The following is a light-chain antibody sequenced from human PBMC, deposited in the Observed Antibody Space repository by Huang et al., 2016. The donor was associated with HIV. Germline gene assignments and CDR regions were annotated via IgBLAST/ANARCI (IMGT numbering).Light chain of an antibody. CDR2: AAS. V-gene: IGKV1-39*01. J-gene: IGKJ4*01. CDR3: QQSYSSLLS. Sequence: DIQMTQSPSSLSASVGDRVIMTCRASQTITTYLNWYQQRPGKAPKLLIYAASSLQSGVPSRFSVSGSVTDFTLTISSLQPEDFATYYCQQSYSSLLSFGGGTKVAIK. CDR1: QTITTY.